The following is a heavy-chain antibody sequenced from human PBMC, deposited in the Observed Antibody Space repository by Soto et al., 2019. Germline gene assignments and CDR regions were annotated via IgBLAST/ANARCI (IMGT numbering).Heavy chain of an antibody. D-gene: IGHD2-2*01. CDR3: ARDYCISNSCEVGV. V-gene: IGHV1-46*01. J-gene: IGHJ6*02. CDR2: INPTGGGT. Sequence: QVQLVQSGAEVKKPGASVKVSCKASGYTFTSYYMHWVRQAPGQGLEWMGMINPTGGGTNYAQKYKGSSTMTTGSSRSGVHTEVRSLRCDDGAVYYCARDYCISNSCEVGVWGQGTTVTVSS. CDR1: GYTFTSYY.